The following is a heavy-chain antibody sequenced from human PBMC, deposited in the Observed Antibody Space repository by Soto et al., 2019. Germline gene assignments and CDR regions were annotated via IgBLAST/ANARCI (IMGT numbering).Heavy chain of an antibody. CDR3: AREQYNWKI. CDR1: GDSIRSYY. Sequence: SETLSLTCSVSGDSIRSYYCTWIRQPPGKGLQWIGYVFHTGNTNYNPSLKSRVTISEDASKNQVSLRLTSVTAADTAVYFCAREQYNWKIWGQGTLVTVCS. D-gene: IGHD1-20*01. J-gene: IGHJ4*02. V-gene: IGHV4-59*01. CDR2: VFHTGNT.